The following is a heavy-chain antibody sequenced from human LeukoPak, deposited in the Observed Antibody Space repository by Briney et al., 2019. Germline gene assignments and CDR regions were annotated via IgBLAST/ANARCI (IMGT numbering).Heavy chain of an antibody. CDR1: GFTFSSYG. CDR2: ISYDGSNT. D-gene: IGHD5-18*01. Sequence: PGRSLRLSCAASGFTFSSYGMHWVRQAPGKGLEWVAVISYDGSNTYYADSVRGRFTVSRDNSKNTLYLQMNSLRVEDTAVYYCAKVGEGLQLWLPFEYWGQGTLVTVSS. CDR3: AKVGEGLQLWLPFEY. V-gene: IGHV3-30*18. J-gene: IGHJ4*02.